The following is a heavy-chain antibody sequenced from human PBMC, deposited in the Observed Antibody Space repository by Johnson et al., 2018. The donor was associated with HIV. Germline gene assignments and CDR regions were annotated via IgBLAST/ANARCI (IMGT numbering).Heavy chain of an antibody. Sequence: VQLVESGGGLAQPGWSLRLSCAASGFTVSSNYMSWVRQAPGKELEWVSVLYNGDTTYYADSVKGRFIISRDNSKNTPCRQMHSRRAEDTAVYYCARKCGGDCSGHDAFDIWGQGTMVTVSS. CDR2: LYNGDTT. D-gene: IGHD2-21*02. J-gene: IGHJ3*02. CDR1: GFTVSSNY. CDR3: ARKCGGDCSGHDAFDI. V-gene: IGHV3-66*01.